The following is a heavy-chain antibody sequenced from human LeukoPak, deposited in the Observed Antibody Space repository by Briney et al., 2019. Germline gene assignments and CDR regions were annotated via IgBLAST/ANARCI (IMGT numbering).Heavy chain of an antibody. CDR2: INHSGST. CDR3: ARGGGVGWFDP. CDR1: GGSFSGYY. D-gene: IGHD4-23*01. Sequence: PSETLSLTSAVYGGSFSGYYWSWIRQPPGKGLEWIGEINHSGSTNYNPSLKSRVTISVDTSKNQFSLKLSSVTAADTAVYYCARGGGVGWFDPWGQGTLVTVSS. V-gene: IGHV4-34*01. J-gene: IGHJ5*02.